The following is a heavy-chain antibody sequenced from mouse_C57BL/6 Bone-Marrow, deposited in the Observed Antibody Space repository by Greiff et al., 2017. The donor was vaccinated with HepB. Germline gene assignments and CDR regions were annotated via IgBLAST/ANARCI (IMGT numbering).Heavy chain of an antibody. J-gene: IGHJ1*03. Sequence: QVQLQQSGPGLVQPSQTLSITCTVSGFSFTSYGVHWVRQSPGKGLEWLGVIWSGGSTDYNAAFISRLSISKDNSKSQVFFKRNSLQADDTAIYYCARLTVVARYFDVWGTGTTVTVSS. D-gene: IGHD1-1*01. V-gene: IGHV2-2*01. CDR2: IWSGGST. CDR1: GFSFTSYG. CDR3: ARLTVVARYFDV.